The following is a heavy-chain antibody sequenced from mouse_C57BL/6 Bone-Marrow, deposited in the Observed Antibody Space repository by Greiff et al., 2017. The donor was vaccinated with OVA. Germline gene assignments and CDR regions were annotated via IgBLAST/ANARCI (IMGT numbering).Heavy chain of an antibody. J-gene: IGHJ4*01. Sequence: SGAELASPGASVTLSCKASGYTFTDHFMNWVKKRPGQGLEWFGRIYPVSGETNYNQKFMGKATFSVDRSSSTVYMVLNSLTSEDPAVYYCGITTVVGGDYYAMDYWGQGTSVTVSS. D-gene: IGHD1-1*01. V-gene: IGHV1-11*01. CDR1: GYTFTDHF. CDR3: GITTVVGGDYYAMDY. CDR2: IYPVSGET.